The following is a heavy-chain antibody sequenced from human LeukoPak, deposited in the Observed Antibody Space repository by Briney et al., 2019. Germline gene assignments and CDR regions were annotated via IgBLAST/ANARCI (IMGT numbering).Heavy chain of an antibody. V-gene: IGHV3-23*01. J-gene: IGHJ4*02. CDR2: ISGSGGST. CDR3: AKVQQLLWFGELPPYYFDY. Sequence: GGSLRLSCAASGFTFSNNWMTWVRQAPGKGLEWVSAISGSGGSTYYADSVKGRFTISRDNSKNTLYLQMNSLRAEDTAVYYCAKVQQLLWFGELPPYYFDYWGQGTLVTVSS. CDR1: GFTFSNNW. D-gene: IGHD3-10*01.